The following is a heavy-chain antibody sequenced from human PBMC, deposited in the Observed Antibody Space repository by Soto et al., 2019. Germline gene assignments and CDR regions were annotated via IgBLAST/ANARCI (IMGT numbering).Heavy chain of an antibody. CDR3: ARDGYCSSTSCYTGYYYYGMDV. V-gene: IGHV1-18*01. Sequence: ASVKVSCKASGYTFTSYGISWVRQAPGQGLEWMGWISAYNGNTNYAQKPQGRVTMTTDTSTSTAYMELRSLRSDDTAVYYCARDGYCSSTSCYTGYYYYGMDVWGQGTTVTVSS. J-gene: IGHJ6*02. CDR1: GYTFTSYG. D-gene: IGHD2-2*02. CDR2: ISAYNGNT.